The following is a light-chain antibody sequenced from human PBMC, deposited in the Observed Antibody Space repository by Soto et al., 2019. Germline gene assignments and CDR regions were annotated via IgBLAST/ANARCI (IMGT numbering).Light chain of an antibody. CDR1: QSITYSSNNKNY. J-gene: IGKJ1*01. CDR2: WAS. Sequence: DIVMTQSPDSLAVSLGERATINCKSSQSITYSSNNKNYLAWYRQKPGQPPKLFIYWASIRESGVPDRFSGSGSGTDFTLTISSLQAEDVAVYYCLQYYSFPWTFGQGTKVEI. V-gene: IGKV4-1*01. CDR3: LQYYSFPWT.